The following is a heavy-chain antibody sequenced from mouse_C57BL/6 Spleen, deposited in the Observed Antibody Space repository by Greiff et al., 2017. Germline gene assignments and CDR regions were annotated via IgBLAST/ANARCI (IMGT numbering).Heavy chain of an antibody. CDR1: GYTFTDYE. CDR3: TGLGEAWFAY. CDR2: IDPETGGT. J-gene: IGHJ3*01. Sequence: VQLQQSGAELVRPGASVTLSCKASGYTFTDYEMHWVKQTPVHGLEWIGAIDPETGGTAYNQKFKGKAILTADKSSSTAYMELRSLTSEDSAVYYCTGLGEAWFAYWGQGTLVTVSA. D-gene: IGHD3-3*01. V-gene: IGHV1-15*01.